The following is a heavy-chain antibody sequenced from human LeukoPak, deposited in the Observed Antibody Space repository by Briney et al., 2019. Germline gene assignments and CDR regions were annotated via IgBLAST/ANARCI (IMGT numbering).Heavy chain of an antibody. V-gene: IGHV4-30-4*01. CDR3: AGTAGIAVAGLLY. J-gene: IGHJ4*02. CDR1: GGSISSGDYY. Sequence: SETLSLTCTVSGGSISSGDYYWSWIRQPPGKGLEWIGYIYYSGSTYYNPSLKGRVTISVDTSKNQFSLKLSSVTAADTAVYYCAGTAGIAVAGLLYWGQGTLVTVSS. CDR2: IYYSGST. D-gene: IGHD6-13*01.